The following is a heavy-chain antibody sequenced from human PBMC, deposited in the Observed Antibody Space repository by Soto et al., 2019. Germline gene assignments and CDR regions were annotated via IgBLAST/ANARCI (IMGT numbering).Heavy chain of an antibody. V-gene: IGHV4-34*01. CDR2: INHSGST. CDR1: GGSFSGYY. Sequence: PSETLSLTCAVYGGSFSGYYWSWIRQPPGKGLEWIGEINHSGSTNYNPSLKSRVTISVDTSKNQFSLKLSSVTAADTAVYYCARVHMTTVTQFDYWGQGTLVTVSS. J-gene: IGHJ4*02. D-gene: IGHD4-4*01. CDR3: ARVHMTTVTQFDY.